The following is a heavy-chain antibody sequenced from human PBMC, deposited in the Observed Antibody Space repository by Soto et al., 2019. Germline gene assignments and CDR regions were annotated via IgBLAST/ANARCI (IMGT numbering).Heavy chain of an antibody. V-gene: IGHV4-39*01. D-gene: IGHD3-10*01. Sequence: SETLSLTCSVSGGSIRSSSYYWGWIRQPPGKGLEWIGSIYYSGSSYYNPSLKGRVTLPVDTSENKFSLRLSSVTAADTAVYNCATITRVYYMDVWGKGTTVTVSS. CDR1: GGSIRSSSYY. CDR2: IYYSGSS. J-gene: IGHJ6*03. CDR3: ATITRVYYMDV.